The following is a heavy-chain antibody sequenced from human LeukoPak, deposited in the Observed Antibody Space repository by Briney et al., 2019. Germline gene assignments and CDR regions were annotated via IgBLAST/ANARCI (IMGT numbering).Heavy chain of an antibody. CDR1: GFTFSSYS. CDR2: IRSGSSYK. J-gene: IGHJ4*02. D-gene: IGHD6-19*01. CDR3: TRGPTLIGVAGEWPLDY. Sequence: DGSARLSCAASGFTFSSYSVHWVRQAPGKGLEWVSSIRSGSSYKYYADSLKGRFTISRDNAKNSLYLQMNSLRAEDSAVYYCTRGPTLIGVAGEWPLDYWGLGTLVTASS. V-gene: IGHV3-21*01.